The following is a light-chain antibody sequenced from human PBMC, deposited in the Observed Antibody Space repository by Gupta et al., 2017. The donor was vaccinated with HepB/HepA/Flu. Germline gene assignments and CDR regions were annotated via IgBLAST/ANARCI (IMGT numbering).Light chain of an antibody. CDR1: QSIGTS. J-gene: IGKJ4*01. V-gene: IGKV6D-21*02. CDR2: YAS. Sequence: EIVLTQSPDLQSVTPKEKVTITCRASQSIGTSLHWYQQKPDQSPKLLIKYASQSSSGVPSRFSGSGFGIDFTLTINSLEAEDAAAYYCQQSSSLPLTFGGGTKVEIK. CDR3: QQSSSLPLT.